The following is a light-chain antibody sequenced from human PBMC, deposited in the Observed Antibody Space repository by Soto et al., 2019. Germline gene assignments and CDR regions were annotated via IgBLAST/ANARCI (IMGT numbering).Light chain of an antibody. V-gene: IGKV3-15*01. CDR2: GAS. CDR3: HQYSNWQWT. J-gene: IGKJ1*01. Sequence: IVLTQSPATLSVSPGERVTLSCRASQSLSSTLAWYQQKPGQAPRLLIYGASTRAAGIPGRFSGSGSGTQSTLTISSLQSEDCGVYYWHQYSNWQWTFGQGTKVEVK. CDR1: QSLSST.